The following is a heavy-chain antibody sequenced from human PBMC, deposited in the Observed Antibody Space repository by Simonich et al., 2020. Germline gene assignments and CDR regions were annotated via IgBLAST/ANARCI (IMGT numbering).Heavy chain of an antibody. CDR1: GYTFTGYY. Sequence: QVQLVQSGAEVKKPGASVKVSCKASGYTFTGYYIHWVRQALGQGLVRMGRSNPSSGGTNYAQKFQCRGTMTRETSISTAYMERSRLRSDDTAVYYCATGIAARYYYYGMDVWGQGTTVTVSS. J-gene: IGHJ6*02. CDR2: SNPSSGGT. V-gene: IGHV1-2*06. D-gene: IGHD6-6*01. CDR3: ATGIAARYYYYGMDV.